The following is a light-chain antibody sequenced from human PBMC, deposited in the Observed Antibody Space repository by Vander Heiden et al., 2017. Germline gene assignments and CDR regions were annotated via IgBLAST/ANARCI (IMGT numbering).Light chain of an antibody. J-gene: IGLJ2*01. CDR1: NIGSKN. CDR2: RDS. Sequence: SYELTQPLSVSVALGQTARITCGGNNIGSKNVHWYQQKPGQAPVLVIYRDSNRPSGIPERFSGSNSGNTATLTISRAQAGDEADYYCQVWDSSTVVLGGVTKLT. CDR3: QVWDSSTVV. V-gene: IGLV3-9*01.